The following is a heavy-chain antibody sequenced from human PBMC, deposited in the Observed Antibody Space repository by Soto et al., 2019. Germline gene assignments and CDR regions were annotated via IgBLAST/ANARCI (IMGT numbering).Heavy chain of an antibody. CDR3: AHRVLRTVFGLVTTTAIYFDF. J-gene: IGHJ4*02. V-gene: IGHV2-5*02. CDR2: IYWDDDQ. CDR1: GVSLTTSGVG. D-gene: IGHD3-3*01. Sequence: QITLNESGPTQVKPRQTLTLTCTFSGVSLTTSGVGVGWIRQSPGKAPEWLALIYWDDDQRYSPSLKSRLTITKDTSKNQVVLTMADLDPADTATYYCAHRVLRTVFGLVTTTAIYFDFWGQGTPVAVSS.